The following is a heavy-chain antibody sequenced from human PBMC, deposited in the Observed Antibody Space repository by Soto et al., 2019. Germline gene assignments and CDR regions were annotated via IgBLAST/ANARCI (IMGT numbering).Heavy chain of an antibody. V-gene: IGHV2-5*02. CDR1: GFSLSTSGVG. D-gene: IGHD2-15*01. J-gene: IGHJ4*02. CDR3: AHSRGRWGYCSGGSCYSFDY. CDR2: IYWDDDK. Sequence: QITLKESGPTLVKPTQPLTLTCTFSGFSLSTSGVGVGWISQPPGKALEWLALIYWDDDKRYSPSLKSRLSITKDTSIHQVVLRMTNMDPVDTAPYYCAHSRGRWGYCSGGSCYSFDYWGQGTLVTVSS.